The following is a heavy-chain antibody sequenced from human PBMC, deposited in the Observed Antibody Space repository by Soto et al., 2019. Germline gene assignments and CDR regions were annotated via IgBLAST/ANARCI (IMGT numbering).Heavy chain of an antibody. V-gene: IGHV4-59*08. Sequence: SETLSLTCTVSGGSISSYYWSWIRQPPGKGLEWIGYIYYSGSTNYNPSLKSRVTISVDTSKNQFSLKLSSVTAADTAVYYCARGGITGTTWFPWFDPWGQGTLVTVSS. CDR2: IYYSGST. CDR3: ARGGITGTTWFPWFDP. D-gene: IGHD1-7*01. CDR1: GGSISSYY. J-gene: IGHJ5*02.